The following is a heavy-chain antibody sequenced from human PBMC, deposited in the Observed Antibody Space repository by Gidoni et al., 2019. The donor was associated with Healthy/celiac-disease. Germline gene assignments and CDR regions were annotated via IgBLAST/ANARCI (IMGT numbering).Heavy chain of an antibody. V-gene: IGHV4-59*08. Sequence: QVQLQESGPGLVKPSETLSLTCPVSGGSISSYYWSWIRQPPGKGLAWIGYSYYSGRTNYNPSLTSRVTISVDTSKNQFSLKRSSVTAADTAVYYCSIGFAFDIWGRGTMVTVSS. CDR3: SIGFAFDI. CDR2: SYYSGRT. J-gene: IGHJ3*02. CDR1: GGSISSYY. D-gene: IGHD3-10*01.